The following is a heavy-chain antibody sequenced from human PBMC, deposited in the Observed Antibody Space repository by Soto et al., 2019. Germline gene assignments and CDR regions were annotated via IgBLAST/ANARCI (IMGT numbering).Heavy chain of an antibody. Sequence: QVQLLQSGAEVKKPGSSVRVSCEASGGTFRTYAISWVRQAPGQGLEWMGEIIPIFGKVNYAQQFQGRVTITADESTTTVYMDLRSLTSEDTAVYYCAKGAVAGTPTSYYYSGMDVWGQGTTVTVS. CDR1: GGTFRTYA. CDR3: AKGAVAGTPTSYYYSGMDV. V-gene: IGHV1-69*12. D-gene: IGHD6-19*01. CDR2: IIPIFGKV. J-gene: IGHJ6*02.